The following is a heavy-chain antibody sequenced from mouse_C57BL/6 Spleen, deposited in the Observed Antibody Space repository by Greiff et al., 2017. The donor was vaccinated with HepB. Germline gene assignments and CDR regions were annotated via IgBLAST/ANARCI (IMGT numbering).Heavy chain of an antibody. V-gene: IGHV1-64*01. Sequence: QVQLKQPGAELVKPGASVKLSCKASGYTFTSYWMHWVKQRPGQGLEWIGMIHPNSGSTNYNEKFKSKATLTVDKSSSTAYMQLSSLTSEDSAVYYCARVYYGYDENYAMDYWGQGTSVTVSS. CDR2: IHPNSGST. CDR3: ARVYYGYDENYAMDY. J-gene: IGHJ4*01. CDR1: GYTFTSYW. D-gene: IGHD2-2*01.